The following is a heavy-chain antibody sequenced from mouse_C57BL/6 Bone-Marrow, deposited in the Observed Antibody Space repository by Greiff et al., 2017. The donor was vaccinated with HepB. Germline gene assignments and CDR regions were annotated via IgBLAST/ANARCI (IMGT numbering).Heavy chain of an antibody. Sequence: VQLVESGAELVRPGTSVKVSCKASGYAFTNYLIEWVKQRPGQGLEWIGVINPGSGGTNYNEKFKGKATLTADKSSSTAYMQLSSLTSEDSAVYFCARSGSSGYPHFDYWGQGTTLTVSS. CDR2: INPGSGGT. J-gene: IGHJ2*01. CDR1: GYAFTNYL. V-gene: IGHV1-54*01. CDR3: ARSGSSGYPHFDY. D-gene: IGHD3-2*02.